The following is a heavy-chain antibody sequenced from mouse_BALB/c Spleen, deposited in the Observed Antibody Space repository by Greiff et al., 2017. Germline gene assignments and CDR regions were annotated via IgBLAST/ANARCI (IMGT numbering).Heavy chain of an antibody. CDR2: ISYSGST. V-gene: IGHV3-8*02. Sequence: VQLKESGPSLVKPSQTLSLTCSVTGDSITSGYWNWIRKFPGNKLEYMGYISYSGSTYYNPSLKSRISITRDTSKNQYYLQLNSVTTEDTATYYCARYDYDDGYYFDYWGQGTTLTVSS. D-gene: IGHD2-4*01. CDR3: ARYDYDDGYYFDY. CDR1: GDSITSGY. J-gene: IGHJ2*01.